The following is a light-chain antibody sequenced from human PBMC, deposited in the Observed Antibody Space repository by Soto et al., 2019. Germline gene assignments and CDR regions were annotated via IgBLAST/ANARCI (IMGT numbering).Light chain of an antibody. Sequence: EIVLTQSPGTLSLSPGERATLFCRASHSIASNYLAWYQQKPGQAPWLLILGASSRATGVPDRFSGSGSVTDFTLTISRLEPEDFEVYYCQQYSRSPSTFGPGTKVEIK. CDR1: HSIASNY. J-gene: IGKJ2*02. V-gene: IGKV3-20*01. CDR3: QQYSRSPST. CDR2: GAS.